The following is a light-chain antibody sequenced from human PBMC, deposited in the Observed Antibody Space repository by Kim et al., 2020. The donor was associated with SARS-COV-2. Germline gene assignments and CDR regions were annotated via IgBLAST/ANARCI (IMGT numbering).Light chain of an antibody. CDR1: TSNIGNNY. V-gene: IGLV1-51*01. CDR3: GTWDSSLSAVV. Sequence: GQKVTISCSGRTSNIGNNYVSWYQQLPGTAPSLLIYDSDKRPSGFPDRFSGSKSGKSASLGITGLQTGDEADYYCGTWDSSLSAVVFGGGTKLTVL. J-gene: IGLJ2*01. CDR2: DSD.